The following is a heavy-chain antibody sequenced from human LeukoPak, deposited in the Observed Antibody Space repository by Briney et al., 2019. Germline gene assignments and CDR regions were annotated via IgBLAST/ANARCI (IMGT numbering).Heavy chain of an antibody. V-gene: IGHV1-3*03. D-gene: IGHD3-22*01. J-gene: IGHJ3*02. CDR1: GFTFTSYA. CDR2: LNAGNGNT. CDR3: ARGVYYYDSSGYPAFDI. Sequence: ASVTVSCKASGFTFTSYAMHWVRQAPGQRLEWMGWLNAGNGNTKYSQALQGRVTITRDASASTAYMELSSLRSEDMAMYYCARGVYYYDSSGYPAFDIWGQGTMVTVSS.